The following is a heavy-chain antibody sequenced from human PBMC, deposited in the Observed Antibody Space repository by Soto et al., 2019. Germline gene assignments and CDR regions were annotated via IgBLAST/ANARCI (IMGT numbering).Heavy chain of an antibody. D-gene: IGHD3-3*01. CDR1: GYTFTSYG. CDR3: ARVQRFLEWLFPMDV. CDR2: ISAYNGNT. V-gene: IGHV1-18*01. J-gene: IGHJ6*03. Sequence: ASVKVSCKASGYTFTSYGISWVRQAPGQGLEWMGWISAYNGNTNYAQKLQGRVTITTDTSTSTAYMELRRLRSDDTAVYYCARVQRFLEWLFPMDVWGKGTTVTVSS.